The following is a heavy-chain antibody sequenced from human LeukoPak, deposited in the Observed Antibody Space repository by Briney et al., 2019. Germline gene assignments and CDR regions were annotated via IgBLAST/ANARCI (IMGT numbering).Heavy chain of an antibody. CDR1: GFSFDDYG. D-gene: IGHD2-2*01. CDR3: ARPRGCGSSRCNNFDY. Sequence: PGGSLRLSCAASGFSFDDYGMSWVRQAPGKGLEWVAKMNEYGSEIFYVDSVKGRFTISRDNGKNSLYLQMNRLRAEDTAVYYCARPRGCGSSRCNNFDYWGQGTLVTVSS. CDR2: MNEYGSEI. J-gene: IGHJ4*02. V-gene: IGHV3-7*01.